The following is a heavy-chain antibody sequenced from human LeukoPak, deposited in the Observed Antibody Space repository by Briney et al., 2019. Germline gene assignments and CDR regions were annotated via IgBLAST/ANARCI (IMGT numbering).Heavy chain of an antibody. V-gene: IGHV4-59*04. Sequence: SETLSLTCSVSGASISSHYWSWIRQPPGKGLEWIGDIYYSGTTNYNPSLKSRVTMSVDTSKNQFSLKLNSATAADTAVYYCARRLSTRSYYLDDWGQGTLVTVSS. D-gene: IGHD2/OR15-2a*01. CDR1: GASISSHY. CDR3: ARRLSTRSYYLDD. CDR2: IYYSGTT. J-gene: IGHJ4*02.